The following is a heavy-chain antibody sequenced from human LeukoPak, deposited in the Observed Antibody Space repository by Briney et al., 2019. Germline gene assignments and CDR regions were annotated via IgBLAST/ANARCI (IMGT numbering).Heavy chain of an antibody. CDR3: ASQAATKYSSGWENWFDP. Sequence: ASVKVSCKASGYTFTGYYMHWVRQAPGQGLEWMGWINTNTGNPTYAQGFTGRFVFSLDTSVRTAFLQISSLKAEDTAVYYCASQAATKYSSGWENWFDPWGQGTLVTVSS. CDR1: GYTFTGYY. J-gene: IGHJ5*02. D-gene: IGHD6-19*01. CDR2: INTNTGNP. V-gene: IGHV7-4-1*02.